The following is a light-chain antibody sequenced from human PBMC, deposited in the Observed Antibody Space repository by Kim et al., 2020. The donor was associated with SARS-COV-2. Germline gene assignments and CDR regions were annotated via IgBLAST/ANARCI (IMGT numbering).Light chain of an antibody. J-gene: IGLJ2*01. CDR1: RGHSSYA. V-gene: IGLV4-69*01. Sequence: QPVLTQSPSASASLGASVKLTCTLSRGHSSYAIAWHQQQPEKGPRYLMKLNSDGSHSKGDGIPDRFSGSSSGAERYLTISSHQSEDEADYYCQTWGTGIHVVFGGGTQLTVL. CDR2: LNSDGSH. CDR3: QTWGTGIHVV.